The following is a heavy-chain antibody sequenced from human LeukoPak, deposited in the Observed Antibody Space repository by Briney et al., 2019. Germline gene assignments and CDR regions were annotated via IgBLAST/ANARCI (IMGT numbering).Heavy chain of an antibody. Sequence: SETLSLTCTVSGGSISSYYWSWIRQPAGKGLEWIGRICTSGSTNYNPSLKSRVTMSVDTSKNQFSLKLSSVTAADTAVYYCARAIHYYDSSGYYPNWFDPWGQGTLVTVSS. CDR3: ARAIHYYDSSGYYPNWFDP. D-gene: IGHD3-22*01. J-gene: IGHJ5*02. CDR2: ICTSGST. CDR1: GGSISSYY. V-gene: IGHV4-4*07.